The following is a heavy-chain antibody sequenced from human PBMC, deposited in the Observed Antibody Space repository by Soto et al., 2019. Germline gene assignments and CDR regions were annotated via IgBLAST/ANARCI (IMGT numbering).Heavy chain of an antibody. D-gene: IGHD2-8*02. CDR1: GGSISSGGYY. CDR2: IYYSGST. J-gene: IGHJ4*02. CDR3: ARSGGSAPWDY. Sequence: PSETLSLTCTVSGGSISSGGYYWSWIRQHPGKGLEWIGYIYYSGSTYYNPSPKSRVTKSVDTSKNQFSLKLSSVTAADTAVYYCARSGGSAPWDYWGQGTLVTVSS. V-gene: IGHV4-31*03.